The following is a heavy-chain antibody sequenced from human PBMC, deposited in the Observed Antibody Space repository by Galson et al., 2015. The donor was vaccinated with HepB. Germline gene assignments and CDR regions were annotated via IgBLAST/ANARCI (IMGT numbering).Heavy chain of an antibody. V-gene: IGHV3-7*01. CDR3: YVGHYFNS. J-gene: IGHJ4*02. Sequence: RNYVDSVKGRFATSRDNAKQSLYLQMDGLRAEDTAIYYCYVGHYFNSWGQGTLVTVSS. D-gene: IGHD3-16*01. CDR2: R.